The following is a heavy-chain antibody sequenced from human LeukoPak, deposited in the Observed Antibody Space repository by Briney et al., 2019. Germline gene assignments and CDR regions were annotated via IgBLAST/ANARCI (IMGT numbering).Heavy chain of an antibody. Sequence: PGGSLRLSCAASGFTFHDYAMHWVRQAPGKGLEWVSGISWNSGSIAYADSVKGRFTISRDNAKNSLYLQMNSLRAEDTALYYCAKGVRITMVRGAFDIWGQGTMVTVSS. CDR2: ISWNSGSI. V-gene: IGHV3-9*01. CDR3: AKGVRITMVRGAFDI. CDR1: GFTFHDYA. D-gene: IGHD3-10*01. J-gene: IGHJ3*02.